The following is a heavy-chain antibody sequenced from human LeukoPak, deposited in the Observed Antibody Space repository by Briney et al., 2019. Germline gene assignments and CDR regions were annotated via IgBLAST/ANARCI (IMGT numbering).Heavy chain of an antibody. J-gene: IGHJ3*02. D-gene: IGHD3-22*01. V-gene: IGHV4-61*01. CDR2: IYYSGST. CDR1: GVSVSSGSYY. Sequence: SETLSLTCTVSGVSVSSGSYYWSWLRQPPGKGLEWIGYIYYSGSTNYNPSLKSRVTISVDTSKNQFSLKLSSVTAADTAVYYCARDLGYYDSSGLVDIWGQGTMVTVSS. CDR3: ARDLGYYDSSGLVDI.